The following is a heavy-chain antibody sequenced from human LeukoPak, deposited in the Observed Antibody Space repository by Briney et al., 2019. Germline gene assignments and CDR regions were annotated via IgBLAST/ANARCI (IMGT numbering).Heavy chain of an antibody. D-gene: IGHD3-16*02. CDR1: GITVSGKH. CDR2: TYGGGST. Sequence: GGSLRLSCAVSGITVSGKHMSWVRQAPGKGPEWVSITYGGGSTFIADSASGRFTTSRDNSKNTVYLQMNTLRAEDTAAYSCARLTFGGVIGFGYWGQGTLVTVSS. V-gene: IGHV3-53*01. CDR3: ARLTFGGVIGFGY. J-gene: IGHJ4*02.